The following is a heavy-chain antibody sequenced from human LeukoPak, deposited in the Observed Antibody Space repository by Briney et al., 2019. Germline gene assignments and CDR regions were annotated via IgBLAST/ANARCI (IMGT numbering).Heavy chain of an antibody. J-gene: IGHJ4*02. CDR1: GYSFTGYY. D-gene: IGHD3-10*01. CDR3: ARDGRRFGGKLTYYFDS. V-gene: IGHV1-2*02. Sequence: GASVKVSCKSSGYSFTGYYIHWVRQAPGQGPEWMGWVNPHNGDTNYLQKLQGRVTMTRDTSISTAYMELSILRSDDTAVYYCARDGRRFGGKLTYYFDSWGQGTLVTVSS. CDR2: VNPHNGDT.